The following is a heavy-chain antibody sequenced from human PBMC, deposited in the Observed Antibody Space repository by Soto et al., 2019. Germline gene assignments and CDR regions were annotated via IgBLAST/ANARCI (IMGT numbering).Heavy chain of an antibody. CDR1: GGTFSSYA. CDR2: IIPIFGTA. CDR3: ARRRVVVVNKDSEEYYYYGMDV. V-gene: IGHV1-69*13. J-gene: IGHJ6*02. D-gene: IGHD3-22*01. Sequence: ASVKVSCKASGGTFSSYAISWVRQAPGQELEWMGGIIPIFGTANYAQKFQGRVTITADESTSTAYMELSSLRSEDTAVYYCARRRVVVVNKDSEEYYYYGMDVWGQGTTVTVSS.